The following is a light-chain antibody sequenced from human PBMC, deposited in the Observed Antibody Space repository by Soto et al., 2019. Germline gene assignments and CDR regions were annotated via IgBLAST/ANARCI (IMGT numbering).Light chain of an antibody. V-gene: IGKV4-1*01. J-gene: IGKJ4*01. CDR3: QQYYSSPPT. CDR2: WAS. CDR1: QSVLYSSNNKNY. Sequence: DIVMTQSPDSLAVSLGERATINCKSSQSVLYSSNNKNYLAWYQQKPGQPPKLLIYWASTREPGVPDRFSGSGSGTDFTLTISGLQAEDVAVYYCQQYYSSPPTFGGGTKVEIK.